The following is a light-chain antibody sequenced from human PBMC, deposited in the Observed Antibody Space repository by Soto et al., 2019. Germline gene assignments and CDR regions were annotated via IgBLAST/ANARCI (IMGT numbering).Light chain of an antibody. Sequence: QSALTQPPSASGSPGQSVTISCTGTSSDVGGYKYVSWYQQHPGKAPTLMIYEVSKRPSGVPVRFSGAKSGNTASLTVSGLEAEEEADYYCSSYAGSKGVFGGGTKLTV. CDR2: EVS. J-gene: IGLJ2*01. CDR3: SSYAGSKGV. CDR1: SSDVGGYKY. V-gene: IGLV2-8*01.